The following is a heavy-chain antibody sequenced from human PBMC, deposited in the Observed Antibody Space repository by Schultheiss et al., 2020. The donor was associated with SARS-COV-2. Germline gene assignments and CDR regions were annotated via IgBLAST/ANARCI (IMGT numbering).Heavy chain of an antibody. V-gene: IGHV1-46*01. CDR3: ARGSLTARSGSLDPFSS. CDR1: GYTFTSYY. Sequence: ASVKVSCKASGYTFTSYYMHWVRQAPGQGLEWMGIINPSGGSTSYAQKFQGRVTMTTDTSTSTAYMELRSLRSDDTAVYYCARGSLTARSGSLDPFSSWGQGTLVTVSS. CDR2: INPSGGST. J-gene: IGHJ5*02. D-gene: IGHD1-26*01.